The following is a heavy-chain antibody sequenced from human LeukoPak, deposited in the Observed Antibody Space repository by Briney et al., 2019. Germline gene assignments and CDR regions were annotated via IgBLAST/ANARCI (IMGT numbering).Heavy chain of an antibody. J-gene: IGHJ4*02. CDR1: GLTFSSYA. CDR3: AKVGGYSYGSDY. D-gene: IGHD5-18*01. CDR2: ISGSGGST. Sequence: GGSLRLSCAASGLTFSSYAMSWVRQAPGKGLEWVSAISGSGGSTYYADSVKGRFTISRDNSKNTLYLQMNSLRAEDTAVYYCAKVGGYSYGSDYWGQGTLVTVSS. V-gene: IGHV3-23*01.